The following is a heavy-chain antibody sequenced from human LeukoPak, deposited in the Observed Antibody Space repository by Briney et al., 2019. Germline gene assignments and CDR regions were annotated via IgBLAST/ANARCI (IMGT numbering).Heavy chain of an antibody. CDR3: ARGLYYDILTASYATYFDY. J-gene: IGHJ4*02. CDR2: INHGGNT. D-gene: IGHD3-9*01. V-gene: IGHV4-34*01. Sequence: SETLSLTCAVYGGSFSGYYWSWIRQPPGQGLEWVGEINHGGNTNYNPSLKSRVTISVDTSKDQFPLRLSSVTAADTAVYYCARGLYYDILTASYATYFDYWGQGTLVTVSS. CDR1: GGSFSGYY.